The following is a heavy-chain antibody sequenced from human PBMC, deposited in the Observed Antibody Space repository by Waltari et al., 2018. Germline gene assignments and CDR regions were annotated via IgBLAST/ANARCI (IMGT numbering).Heavy chain of an antibody. Sequence: QLQLQESGPGLVKPSETLSLTCTVSGGSISSSSYYWGWIRQPPGKGLEWIGRIYDSGGTNYKPTLKIRATKSVDTAKKQFSRKRTSVTAAYTAVNYRASGSWYGGGFDHWGQGTLVTVSS. CDR1: GGSISSSSYY. J-gene: IGHJ5*02. CDR3: ASGSWYGGGFDH. CDR2: IYDSGGT. D-gene: IGHD6-13*01. V-gene: IGHV4-39*07.